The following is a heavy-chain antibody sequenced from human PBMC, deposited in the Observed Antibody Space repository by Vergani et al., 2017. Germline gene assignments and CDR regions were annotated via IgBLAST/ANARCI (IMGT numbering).Heavy chain of an antibody. CDR1: GGPISSGSYY. CDR3: ARDGDRYPRGVCGY. Sequence: QVQLQESGPGLVKPSQTLSLTCTVSGGPISSGSYYWSWIRQPAGKGLEWIGRIYTSGSTNYNPSLKSRVTISVDTSKNQFSLKLSSVTAADTAVYYCARDGDRYPRGVCGYWGQGTLVTVSS. V-gene: IGHV4-61*02. J-gene: IGHJ4*02. CDR2: IYTSGST. D-gene: IGHD2-21*02.